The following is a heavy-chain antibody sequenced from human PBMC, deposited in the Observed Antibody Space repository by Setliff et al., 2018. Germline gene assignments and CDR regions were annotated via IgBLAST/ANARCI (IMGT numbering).Heavy chain of an antibody. V-gene: IGHV3-30*02. CDR3: AKGVGIQLWLRGDAFDI. Sequence: GGSLRLSCATSGFTFSTSAMHWLRQSPDNRLEWLAYIHYGGGHIQYADSVKGRFTVSRDNSKNTLYLQMNSLRAEDTAVYYCAKGVGIQLWLRGDAFDIWGQGTMVTVSS. CDR1: GFTFSTSA. J-gene: IGHJ3*02. CDR2: IHYGGGHI. D-gene: IGHD5-18*01.